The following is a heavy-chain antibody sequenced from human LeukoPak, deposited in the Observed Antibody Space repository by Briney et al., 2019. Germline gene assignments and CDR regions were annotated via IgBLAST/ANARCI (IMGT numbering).Heavy chain of an antibody. Sequence: GRSLRLSCAASGFTFSSYGMHWVRQAPGKGLEWVAVIWYDGSNKYYADSVKGRFTISRDNSKNTLYLQMNSLRAEDTAVYYCAREGIAAVKRPNWFDPWGQGTLVTVSS. CDR3: AREGIAAVKRPNWFDP. CDR2: IWYDGSNK. D-gene: IGHD6-13*01. V-gene: IGHV3-33*01. CDR1: GFTFSSYG. J-gene: IGHJ5*02.